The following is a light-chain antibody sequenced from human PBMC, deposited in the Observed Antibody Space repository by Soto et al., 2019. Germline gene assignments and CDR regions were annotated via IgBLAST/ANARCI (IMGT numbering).Light chain of an antibody. CDR2: DNN. V-gene: IGLV1-51*01. CDR1: SSNIGNNY. Sequence: QSVLTQPPSVSAAPGQKVTISCSGSSSNIGNNYVSWYQQLPGTAPKLLIYDNNKRPSGIPDRFSGCKSGTSATLGITGLQTGDEADYYCGTWDSSLSAHYVFGTGTQLTVL. J-gene: IGLJ1*01. CDR3: GTWDSSLSAHYV.